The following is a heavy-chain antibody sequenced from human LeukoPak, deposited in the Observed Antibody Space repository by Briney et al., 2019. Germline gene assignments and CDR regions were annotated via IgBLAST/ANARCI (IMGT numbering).Heavy chain of an antibody. V-gene: IGHV3-30-3*01. CDR2: ISHDGSNK. Sequence: GGSLRLSCAASGFTFSSYAMHWVRQAPGKGLEWVAVISHDGSNKYYADSVKGRFTISRDNSKNTLHLQMNSLRAEDTAVYYCARALEYFDWLLLPPAGYWGQGTLVTVSS. CDR3: ARALEYFDWLLLPPAGY. CDR1: GFTFSSYA. D-gene: IGHD3-9*01. J-gene: IGHJ4*02.